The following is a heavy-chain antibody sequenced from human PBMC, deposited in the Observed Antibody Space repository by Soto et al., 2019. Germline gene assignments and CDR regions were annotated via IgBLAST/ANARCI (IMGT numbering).Heavy chain of an antibody. CDR2: IIPIFGTA. D-gene: IGHD3-22*01. J-gene: IGHJ5*02. V-gene: IGHV1-69*13. Sequence: SVKVSCKASGGTFSSYAISWVRQAPGQGLEWMGGIIPIFGTANYAQKFQGRVTITADESTSTAYMELSSLRSEDTAVYYCARDRDYYDSGYPYNWFDPWGQGTLVTVSS. CDR1: GGTFSSYA. CDR3: ARDRDYYDSGYPYNWFDP.